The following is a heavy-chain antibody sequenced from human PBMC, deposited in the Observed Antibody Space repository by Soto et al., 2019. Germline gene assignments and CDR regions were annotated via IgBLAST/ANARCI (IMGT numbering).Heavy chain of an antibody. CDR1: GFTFNDYS. CDR2: ISSSGTYI. CDR3: VRAGHVFDVHYYGMDL. D-gene: IGHD3-10*01. Sequence: LRLSCEASGFTFNDYSMDWVRQAPEKGLEWVSSISSSGTYIYYADSVKGRFAISRDNANNVMYLQMDTLRAEDTAVYYCVRAGHVFDVHYYGMDLWGQGTTVTVSS. J-gene: IGHJ6*02. V-gene: IGHV3-21*01.